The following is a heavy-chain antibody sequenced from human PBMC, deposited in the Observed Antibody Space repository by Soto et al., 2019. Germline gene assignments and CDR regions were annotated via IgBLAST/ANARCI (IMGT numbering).Heavy chain of an antibody. CDR1: GFTFSSYI. V-gene: IGHV3-21*01. CDR3: ARSYEYSSSSLWCHDY. Sequence: GGSLRLSCAASGFTFSSYIMNWVRQAPGKGLEWVSSISSSSYIYYADSVKGRFTISRDNAKNSLYLQMNSLRAEDTAVYYCARSYEYSSSSLWCHDYWGQGTLVTVSS. J-gene: IGHJ4*02. D-gene: IGHD6-6*01. CDR2: ISSSSYI.